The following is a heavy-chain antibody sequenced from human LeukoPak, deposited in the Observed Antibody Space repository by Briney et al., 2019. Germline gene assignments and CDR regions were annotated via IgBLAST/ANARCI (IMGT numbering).Heavy chain of an antibody. V-gene: IGHV3-11*01. CDR1: GFSFSDFY. D-gene: IGHD1-26*01. J-gene: IGHJ4*02. Sequence: PGGSLRPSCAASGFSFSDFYMSWIRHAPGMGLEWISYIGTRSNPIYYADSVKGRFTISRDDAKNSLYLQMSSLRDEDTAVYFCAREARGSGRDFDYWGQGILVTVSS. CDR2: IGTRSNPI. CDR3: AREARGSGRDFDY.